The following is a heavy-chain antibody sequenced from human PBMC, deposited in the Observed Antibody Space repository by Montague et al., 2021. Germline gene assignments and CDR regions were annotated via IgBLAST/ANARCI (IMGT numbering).Heavy chain of an antibody. V-gene: IGHV4-59*08. D-gene: IGHD3-3*01. CDR2: IYYSGST. J-gene: IGHJ5*02. CDR3: ARHVTIFGVVKRIDP. CDR1: GGSISSYY. Sequence: ETLSLTCTVSGGSISSYYWSWIRQPPGKGLEWIGYIYYSGSTNYNPSLKSRVTISVDTSKNQFSLKLSSVTAADTAVYFCARHVTIFGVVKRIDPWGQGTLVTVSS.